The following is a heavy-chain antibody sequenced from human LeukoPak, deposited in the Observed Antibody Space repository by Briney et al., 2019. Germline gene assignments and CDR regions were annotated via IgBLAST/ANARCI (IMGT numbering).Heavy chain of an antibody. CDR3: ARPLRDVAAAGTVSGFDY. D-gene: IGHD6-13*01. J-gene: IGHJ4*02. CDR1: GYSFTSYW. V-gene: IGHV5-51*01. Sequence: GESLKISCKGSGYSFTSYWIGWVRQMPGKGLEWMGIIYPGDSDTRNSPSFQGQVTISADKSISTAYLQWSSLKASDTAMYYCARPLRDVAAAGTVSGFDYWGQGTLVTVSS. CDR2: IYPGDSDT.